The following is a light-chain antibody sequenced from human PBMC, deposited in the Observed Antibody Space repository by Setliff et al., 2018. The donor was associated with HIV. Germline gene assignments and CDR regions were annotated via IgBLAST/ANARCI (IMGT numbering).Light chain of an antibody. V-gene: IGLV2-23*02. Sequence: QSVLTQPASVSGSPGQSITISCTGTSRDVGNYNLVSWYQQHPGKAPKLIIFEVNKRPSGVSNRFSGSKSGNTASLTIFGLQAEDEADYYRCSYASSTPFAVVFGGGTKVTVL. CDR1: SRDVGNYNL. CDR2: EVN. J-gene: IGLJ2*01. CDR3: CSYASSTPFAVV.